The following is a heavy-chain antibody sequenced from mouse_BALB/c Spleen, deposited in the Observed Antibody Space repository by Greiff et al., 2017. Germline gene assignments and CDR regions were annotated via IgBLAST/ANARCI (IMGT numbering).Heavy chain of an antibody. CDR1: GFTFTDYY. J-gene: IGHJ2*01. Sequence: DVQLVESGGGLVQPGGSLRLSCATSGFTFTDYYMSWVRQPPGKGLEWLGFISNKANGYTTEYSAYVKGLFTISRDNSQSILYLQMNTLRAEDSATYNGARDESGNYFDYWGQGTTLTVSS. D-gene: IGHD1-3*01. CDR3: ARDESGNYFDY. CDR2: ISNKANGYTT. V-gene: IGHV7-3*02.